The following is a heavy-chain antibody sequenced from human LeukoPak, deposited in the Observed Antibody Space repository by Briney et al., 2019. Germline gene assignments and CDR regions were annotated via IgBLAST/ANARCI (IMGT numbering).Heavy chain of an antibody. D-gene: IGHD5-24*01. CDR1: GYTFTSYG. V-gene: IGHV1-18*01. Sequence: GASVKVSCKASGYTFTSYGISWVRQAPGQGLEWMGWISAYNGNTNYAQKLQGRVTMTTDTSTSTAYMELRSLRSDDTAVYYCARGSVRDGYNYWFDPWGQGTLVTVSS. CDR3: ARGSVRDGYNYWFDP. J-gene: IGHJ5*02. CDR2: ISAYNGNT.